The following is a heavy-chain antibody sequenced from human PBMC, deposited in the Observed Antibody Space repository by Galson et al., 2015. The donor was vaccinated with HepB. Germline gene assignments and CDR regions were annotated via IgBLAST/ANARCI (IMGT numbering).Heavy chain of an antibody. J-gene: IGHJ4*02. CDR3: ARSSIVVVPAAIYFDY. CDR1: GGSISSGGYY. V-gene: IGHV4-31*03. CDR2: IYYSGST. D-gene: IGHD2-2*01. Sequence: TLSLTCTVSGGSISSGGYYWSWIRQHPGKGLEWIGYIYYSGSTYYNPSLKSRVTISVDTSKNQFSLKLSSVTAADTAVYYCARSSIVVVPAAIYFDYWGQGTLVTVSS.